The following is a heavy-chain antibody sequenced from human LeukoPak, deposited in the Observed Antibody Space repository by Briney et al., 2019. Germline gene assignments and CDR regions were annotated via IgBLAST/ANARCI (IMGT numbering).Heavy chain of an antibody. V-gene: IGHV4-59*08. Sequence: PSGTLSLTCSVSGGSIRSYYWSWIRQPPGKGLEWIGYIYYSGSTNHNPSLKSRVTISVDTSKNQFSLKLSSVTAADTAVYYCARHGGIVLGNDAFDIWGQGTMVTVSS. D-gene: IGHD2-8*01. CDR2: IYYSGST. CDR1: GGSIRSYY. J-gene: IGHJ3*02. CDR3: ARHGGIVLGNDAFDI.